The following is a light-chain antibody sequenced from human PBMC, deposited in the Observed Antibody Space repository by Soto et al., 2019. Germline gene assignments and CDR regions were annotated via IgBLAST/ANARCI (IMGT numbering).Light chain of an antibody. CDR3: RQSYSTPRT. V-gene: IGKV1-39*01. Sequence: DIQMTQSPSTLSASVGDRVTITCRASQSISNWLAWYQQRPGKAPKLLIYAASTLQSGVPSRFSGSGSGTAFTLTISSLQPEDFATYYCRQSYSTPRTCGQGTKGDIK. CDR1: QSISNW. CDR2: AAS. J-gene: IGKJ1*01.